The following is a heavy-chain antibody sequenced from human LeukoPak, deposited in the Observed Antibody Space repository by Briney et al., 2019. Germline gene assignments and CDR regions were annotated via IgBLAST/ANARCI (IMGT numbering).Heavy chain of an antibody. V-gene: IGHV3-30*18. CDR1: GLPFSCCG. J-gene: IGHJ4*02. CDR3: AKDRGGSHFDY. Sequence: PGGSLRLPCAASGLPFSCCGMHWVRQAPGKGLEWLAVISYDGSNKYYADSVKGRFTISRDNSKNTLYLQMNSLRAEDTAVYYCAKDRGGSHFDYWGQGTLVTVSS. D-gene: IGHD2-15*01. CDR2: ISYDGSNK.